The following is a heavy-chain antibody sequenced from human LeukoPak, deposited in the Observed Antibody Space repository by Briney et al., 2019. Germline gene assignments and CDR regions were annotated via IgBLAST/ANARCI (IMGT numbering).Heavy chain of an antibody. D-gene: IGHD6-19*01. Sequence: SETLSLTCTVSGGSISSYYWSWIRQPPGKGLEWIGYIYYSGSTNYNPSLKSRVTISVDTSKNQFSLKLSSVTAADTAVYYRARDEAVAGTGWFDPWGQGTLVTVSS. J-gene: IGHJ5*02. V-gene: IGHV4-59*01. CDR3: ARDEAVAGTGWFDP. CDR2: IYYSGST. CDR1: GGSISSYY.